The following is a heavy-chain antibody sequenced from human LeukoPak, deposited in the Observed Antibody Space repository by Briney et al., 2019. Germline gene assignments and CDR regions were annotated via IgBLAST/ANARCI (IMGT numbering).Heavy chain of an antibody. Sequence: SETQSLTCTVSGGSISCSSYYSGWIRQPPGKGLEWIESIYYSGSTYYNPSLKSRVTISVDTSKNQFSLKLSSVTAAYTAVYYCARVRYSSSWLGAIDYWGQGTLVTVSS. V-gene: IGHV4-39*07. CDR2: IYYSGST. D-gene: IGHD6-13*01. CDR3: ARVRYSSSWLGAIDY. J-gene: IGHJ4*02. CDR1: GGSISCSSYY.